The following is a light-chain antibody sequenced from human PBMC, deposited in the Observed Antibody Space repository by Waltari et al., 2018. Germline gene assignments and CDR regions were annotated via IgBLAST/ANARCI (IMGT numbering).Light chain of an antibody. CDR3: QSYDSNNYVI. J-gene: IGLJ2*01. Sequence: NFMLTQLRPVSESPRTTVTISSTRSSGNISSTYVQRPQHRPGSSPTTVIYEDYHRPSGVPDRFSASFDSSSNSASLTISGLKTEDEAVYYCQSYDSNNYVIFGGGTKLTVL. V-gene: IGLV6-57*01. CDR2: EDY. CDR1: SGNISSTY.